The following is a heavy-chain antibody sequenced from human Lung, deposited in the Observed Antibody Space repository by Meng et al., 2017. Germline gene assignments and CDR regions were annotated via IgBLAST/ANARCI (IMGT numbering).Heavy chain of an antibody. CDR1: AITVSSNY. V-gene: IGHV3-53*01. CDR2: IYSVSIT. J-gene: IGHJ4*02. CDR3: ARDR. Sequence: EVPVGGVCRGLIQLGRSLGFSCVASAITVSSNYMRWVRKAPGKGLQCDSVIYSVSITYYVNALKARFTNYRDNSKNTLYLQMNSLRAEDKDVTYCARDRWGQGTLVTVSS.